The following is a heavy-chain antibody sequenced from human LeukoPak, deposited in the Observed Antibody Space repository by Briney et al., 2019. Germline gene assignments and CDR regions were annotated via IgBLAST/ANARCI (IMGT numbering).Heavy chain of an antibody. D-gene: IGHD2-8*01. CDR2: ISGDTAYI. CDR3: AKRAPYCTIGICSYHFDY. Sequence: GGSLRLSCTASGFTFSNYARKWVRQAPGKGLEWISAISGDTAYIYNADSLKGRFTISRDNSKKTVSLQMNSLGAEDTAIYYCAKRAPYCTIGICSYHFDYWVQGTLVTVSS. CDR1: GFTFSNYA. J-gene: IGHJ4*02. V-gene: IGHV3-23*01.